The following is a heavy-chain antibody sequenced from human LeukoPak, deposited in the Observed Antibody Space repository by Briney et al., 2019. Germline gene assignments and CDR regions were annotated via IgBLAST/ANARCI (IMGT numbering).Heavy chain of an antibody. CDR1: GFTFSDYY. CDR3: ASSIPGYSSGWPLQSNWFDP. V-gene: IGHV3-11*01. J-gene: IGHJ5*02. CDR2: ISSSGSTI. D-gene: IGHD6-19*01. Sequence: GGSLRLSCAASGFTFSDYYMSWIRQAPGKGLEWVSYISSSGSTIYYADSVKGRFTISRDNAKNSLYLQMNSLRAEDTAVYYCASSIPGYSSGWPLQSNWFDPWGQGTLVTVSS.